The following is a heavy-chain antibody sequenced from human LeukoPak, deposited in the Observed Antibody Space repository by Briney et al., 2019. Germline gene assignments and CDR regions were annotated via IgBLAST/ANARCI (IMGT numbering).Heavy chain of an antibody. D-gene: IGHD3-22*01. CDR1: GFTFSSNW. CDR2: IKSDGSST. J-gene: IGHJ4*02. CDR3: ARTIYDSSGYSVDY. V-gene: IGHV3-74*01. Sequence: GRSLRLSCAASGFTFSSNWMHWVRQAPGKGLVWVSRIKSDGSSTSYADSVKGRFTISRDNAKNTLYLQMNRLRAEDTAVYYCARTIYDSSGYSVDYWGQGTLVTVSS.